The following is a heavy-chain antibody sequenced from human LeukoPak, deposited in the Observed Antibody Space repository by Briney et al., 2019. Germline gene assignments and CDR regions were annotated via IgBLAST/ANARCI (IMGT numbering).Heavy chain of an antibody. CDR3: ARVYSSSSWGLYFDY. CDR1: GYTFTGYY. CDR2: INPNSGGT. V-gene: IGHV1-2*02. D-gene: IGHD6-6*01. J-gene: IGHJ4*02. Sequence: ASVKVSCKASGYTFTGYYMHWVRQAPGQGLEWMGWINPNSGGTNYAQKFQGRDTMTRDTSISTAYMELSRLRSDDTAVYYCARVYSSSSWGLYFDYWGQGTLVTVSS.